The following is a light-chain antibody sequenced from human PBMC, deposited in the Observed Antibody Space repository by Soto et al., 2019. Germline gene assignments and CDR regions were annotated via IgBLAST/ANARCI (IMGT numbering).Light chain of an antibody. J-gene: IGLJ2*01. V-gene: IGLV2-8*01. CDR2: EVS. CDR1: SSDVGGYNY. CDR3: SSYAGSRNLGV. Sequence: QSALTQPPSASGSPGQSVTISCTGTSSDVGGYNYVSRYQQHPGRAPKLMIYEVSKRPSGVPDRFSGSKSGNTASLTVSGLQPEDEADYYCSSYAGSRNLGVFGGGTKLTVL.